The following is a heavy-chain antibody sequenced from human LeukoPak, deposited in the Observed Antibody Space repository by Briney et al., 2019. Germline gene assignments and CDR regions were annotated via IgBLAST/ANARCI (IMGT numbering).Heavy chain of an antibody. CDR3: ARVGLYGSGNDY. Sequence: SVKVSCKASGGTFTSYAISWVRQAPGQGLEWMGRIIPIFGTANYAQKFQGRVTITADKSTSTAYMELSSLRSEDTAVYYCARVGLYGSGNDYWGQGTLVTVSS. J-gene: IGHJ4*02. V-gene: IGHV1-69*06. CDR2: IIPIFGTA. CDR1: GGTFTSYA. D-gene: IGHD3-10*01.